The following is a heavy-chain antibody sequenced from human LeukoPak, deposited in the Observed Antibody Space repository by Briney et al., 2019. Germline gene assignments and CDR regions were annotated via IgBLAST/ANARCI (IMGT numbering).Heavy chain of an antibody. Sequence: ASVKVSCKASGGTFSSYAISWVRQAPGQGLEWMGGIIPIFGTANYAQKFQGRVTITADESTSTAYMELSSLRSEDTAVYYCARDIWNIAAAGRGGFDPWGQGTLVTVSS. CDR3: ARDIWNIAAAGRGGFDP. CDR2: IIPIFGTA. V-gene: IGHV1-69*13. CDR1: GGTFSSYA. D-gene: IGHD6-13*01. J-gene: IGHJ5*02.